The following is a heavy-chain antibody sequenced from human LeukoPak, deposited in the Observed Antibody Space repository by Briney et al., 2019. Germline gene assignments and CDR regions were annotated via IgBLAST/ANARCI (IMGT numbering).Heavy chain of an antibody. V-gene: IGHV4-59*01. CDR3: ARETSQKGAHYMDV. CDR2: IYYSGST. Sequence: SETLSLTCTVSGGSISSYYWSWIRQPPGKGLEWIGYIYYSGSTSYKPSLKSRVTISVDTSKNQFSLKLTSVTAADPAVYYCARETSQKGAHYMDVWGKGTTVTISS. J-gene: IGHJ6*03. D-gene: IGHD3-16*01. CDR1: GGSISSYY.